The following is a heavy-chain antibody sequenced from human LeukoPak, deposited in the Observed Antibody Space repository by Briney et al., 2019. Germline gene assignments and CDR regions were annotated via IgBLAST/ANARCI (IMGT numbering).Heavy chain of an antibody. CDR2: INPSGGST. Sequence: ASVKVSCKTSGYSFIDYYVHWVRQAPGQGLEWMGIINPSGGSTSYAQKFQGRVTMTRDTSTSTVYMELSSLRSEDTAVYYCARSSSGLDYWGQGTLVTVSS. V-gene: IGHV1-46*01. D-gene: IGHD6-19*01. CDR3: ARSSSGLDY. J-gene: IGHJ4*02. CDR1: GYSFIDYY.